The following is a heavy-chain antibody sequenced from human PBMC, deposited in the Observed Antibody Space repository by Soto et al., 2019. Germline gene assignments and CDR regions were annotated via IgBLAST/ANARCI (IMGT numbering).Heavy chain of an antibody. D-gene: IGHD2-2*01. V-gene: IGHV1-18*01. CDR1: GYIFSSYG. CDR3: ARDGYCSTVNCYLGPDYYGMDV. Sequence: ASVKVSCKASGYIFSSYGISWVRQAPGQGLEWMGWISANNGKTNYAQKFQGRVTMTTDTSTVTAFMELRSLRSDDTAMYYCARDGYCSTVNCYLGPDYYGMDVWGQGTTVTVSS. J-gene: IGHJ6*02. CDR2: ISANNGKT.